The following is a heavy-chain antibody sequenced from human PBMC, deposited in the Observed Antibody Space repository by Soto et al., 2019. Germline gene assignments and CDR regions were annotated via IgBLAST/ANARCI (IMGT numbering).Heavy chain of an antibody. Sequence: EVQLVESGGGLVIPGGSLRLSCAASGFTFSNAWLSWVRQAPGKGLEWVGRIKSKTDGGTTDYTAPVKGRFTISRDGSKNTLYLQMNSLKIEDTAVYYCTTGSTSTKNYWGQGTLVTVSS. D-gene: IGHD6-6*01. CDR2: IKSKTDGGTT. V-gene: IGHV3-15*01. J-gene: IGHJ4*02. CDR1: GFTFSNAW. CDR3: TTGSTSTKNY.